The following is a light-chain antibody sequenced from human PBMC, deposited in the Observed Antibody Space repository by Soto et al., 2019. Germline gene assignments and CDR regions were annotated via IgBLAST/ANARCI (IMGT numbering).Light chain of an antibody. CDR3: QQFNKWPRT. Sequence: DIQMTQSPSTLSASVGDRVTITCRASQNIRSWLAWYQQKPGKAPKLLIYKASSLESGVPSRFSGSGSGTEFTLTISSLQPDDFAIYYCQQFNKWPRTFGQGTKVDIK. CDR1: QNIRSW. J-gene: IGKJ1*01. V-gene: IGKV1-5*03. CDR2: KAS.